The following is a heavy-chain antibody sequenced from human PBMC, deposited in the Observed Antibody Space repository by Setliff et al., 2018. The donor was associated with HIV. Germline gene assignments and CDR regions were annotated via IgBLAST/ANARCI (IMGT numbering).Heavy chain of an antibody. CDR1: GGSISSDNW. CDR2: VNHSGST. J-gene: IGHJ5*02. Sequence: PSETLSLTCAVSGGSISSDNWWTWVRQAPGKGLEWIGEVNHSGSTNYNPSLKSRVTISADTSKNQFSLKLNSVTAADTAVYYCASRIYYYDSSRVLREEGFDPWGQGTLVTVSS. V-gene: IGHV4-4*02. D-gene: IGHD3-22*01. CDR3: ASRIYYYDSSRVLREEGFDP.